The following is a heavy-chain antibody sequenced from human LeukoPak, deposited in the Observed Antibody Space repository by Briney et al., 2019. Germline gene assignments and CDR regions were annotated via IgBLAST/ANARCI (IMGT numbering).Heavy chain of an antibody. CDR1: GFTFNSYG. Sequence: GGSLRLSCAASGFTFNSYGMHWVRQAPGKGLEWVAVIWYDGSNNDYTDSVKGRFTISRGNSKNTLYLQMNSLRAEDTAVYYCATHRSPSSGSYIAYWGQGTLVTVSS. CDR3: ATHRSPSSGSYIAY. D-gene: IGHD3-10*01. J-gene: IGHJ4*02. CDR2: IWYDGSNN. V-gene: IGHV3-33*01.